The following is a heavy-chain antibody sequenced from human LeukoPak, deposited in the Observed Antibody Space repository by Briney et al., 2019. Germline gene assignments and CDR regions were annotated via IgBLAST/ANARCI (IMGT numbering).Heavy chain of an antibody. D-gene: IGHD5-18*01. V-gene: IGHV3-9*01. CDR1: GFTFDDYA. J-gene: IGHJ5*02. CDR2: ISWNSGSI. CDR3: AKAQSGYSYGGVGNWFDP. Sequence: GGSLRLSCAASGFTFDDYAMHWVRQAPGKGLEGVSGISWNSGSIGYADSVKGRFTISRDNAKNSLYLQMNSLRAEDTALYYCAKAQSGYSYGGVGNWFDPWGQGTLVTVSS.